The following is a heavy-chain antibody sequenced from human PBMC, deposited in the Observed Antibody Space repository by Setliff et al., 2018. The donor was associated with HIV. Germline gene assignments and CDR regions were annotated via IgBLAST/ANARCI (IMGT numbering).Heavy chain of an antibody. Sequence: PSETLSLTCTLSGGSISTYYWGWIRQPPGKGLEWIGYIYYNGRPNYNPSLKSRVTMSVDTSNNQFSLNLNSVTAADTAVYYCARRRGDVVVPAAIDYYYGMDVWGQGTTVTVSS. CDR2: IYYNGRP. D-gene: IGHD2-2*01. CDR3: ARRRGDVVVPAAIDYYYGMDV. CDR1: GGSISTYY. V-gene: IGHV4-59*08. J-gene: IGHJ6*02.